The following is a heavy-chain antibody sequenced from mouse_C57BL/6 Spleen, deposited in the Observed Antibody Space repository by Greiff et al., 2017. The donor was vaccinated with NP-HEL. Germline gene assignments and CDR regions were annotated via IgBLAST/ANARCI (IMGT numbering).Heavy chain of an antibody. J-gene: IGHJ4*01. CDR1: GFTFSSYA. Sequence: DVKLVESGGGLVKPGGSLKLSCAASGFTFSSYAMSWVRQTPEKRLEWVATISDGGSYTYYPANVKGRFTISRDNAKNNLYLQMSHQKSEDTATYYCARGGAYYYGDYARDYWGQGTSVTVSS. CDR2: ISDGGSYT. CDR3: ARGGAYYYGDYARDY. D-gene: IGHD1-1*01. V-gene: IGHV5-4*03.